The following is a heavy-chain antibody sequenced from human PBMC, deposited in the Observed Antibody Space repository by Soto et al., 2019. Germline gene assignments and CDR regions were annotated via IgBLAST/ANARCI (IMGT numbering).Heavy chain of an antibody. V-gene: IGHV4-39*01. D-gene: IGHD6-13*01. CDR1: GGSISSSSYY. Sequence: SETLSLTCTVSGGSISSSSYYWGWIRQPPGKGLEWIGSIYYSGSTYYNPSLKSRVTISVHTSKHQFSLKLSSVPAADTAVYYFVSSLWRRSSWNYYYYGMEVWAQGTTVPVSS. J-gene: IGHJ6*02. CDR2: IYYSGST. CDR3: VSSLWRRSSWNYYYYGMEV.